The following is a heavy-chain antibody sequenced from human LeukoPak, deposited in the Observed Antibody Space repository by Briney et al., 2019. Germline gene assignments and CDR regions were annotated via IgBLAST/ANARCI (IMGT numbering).Heavy chain of an antibody. CDR2: IYYTGST. CDR3: ARRYGDHNLYYFNY. V-gene: IGHV4-59*08. Sequence: SETLSLTCTVSGDSISSYYWRWIRQPPGKGLEWIGHIYYTGSTNYNPSLKSRVTISVDTSNNHFSLKLSSVTAADTAVYYGARRYGDHNLYYFNYWGQGTLVTVSS. J-gene: IGHJ4*02. CDR1: GDSISSYY. D-gene: IGHD4-17*01.